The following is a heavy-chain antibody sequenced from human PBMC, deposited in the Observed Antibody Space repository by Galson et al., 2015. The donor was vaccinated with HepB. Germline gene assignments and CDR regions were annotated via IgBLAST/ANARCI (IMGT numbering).Heavy chain of an antibody. CDR2: IYSGGST. Sequence: SLRLSCAASGFTVSSNYMSWVRQAPGKGLEWVSFIYSGGSTYYGDSVKGRFIISRDTSKNTLYLQMNSLRADDTAVYYCARRGIATFDAFDIWGQGTLVTVSS. CDR3: ARRGIATFDAFDI. CDR1: GFTVSSNY. V-gene: IGHV3-53*01. J-gene: IGHJ3*02. D-gene: IGHD6-13*01.